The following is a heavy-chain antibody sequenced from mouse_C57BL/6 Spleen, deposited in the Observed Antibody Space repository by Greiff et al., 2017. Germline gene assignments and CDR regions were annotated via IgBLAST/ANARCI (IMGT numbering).Heavy chain of an antibody. CDR3: ASRDSSGPFDC. CDR2: IAPSDSYT. V-gene: IGHV1-50*01. Sequence: VQLQQPGAELVKPGASVKLSCKASGYTFTSYWMQWVKQRPGQGLEWIGEIAPSDSYTNYNQTFKGKATLTVDTSSSTAYMQLCSLTSEYSAVYYCASRDSSGPFDCGGQGTTLTVSS. J-gene: IGHJ2*01. CDR1: GYTFTSYW. D-gene: IGHD3-2*02.